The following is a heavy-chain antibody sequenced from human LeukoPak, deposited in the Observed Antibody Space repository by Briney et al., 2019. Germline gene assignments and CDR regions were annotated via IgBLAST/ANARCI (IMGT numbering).Heavy chain of an antibody. CDR1: GYTFTSYG. J-gene: IGHJ4*02. Sequence: GASVKVSCKASGYTFTSYGISWVRQAPGQGLEWMGWINPNSGGTKYAQKFQGRVTMTRDTSIDTAYMELSRLRSDDTAVFYCARDIRGYNYNYPASFDYWGQGTLVTVSS. CDR3: ARDIRGYNYNYPASFDY. CDR2: INPNSGGT. V-gene: IGHV1-2*02. D-gene: IGHD5-24*01.